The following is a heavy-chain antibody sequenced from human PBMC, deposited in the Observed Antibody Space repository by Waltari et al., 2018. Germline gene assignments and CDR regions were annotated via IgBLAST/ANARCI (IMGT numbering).Heavy chain of an antibody. CDR2: ISYDGSTK. CDR3: AKDNGGGETYNKHRYFAQ. Sequence: QVQLVESGGGVVQPGRSLRLSCAASGFTFTDSAVHCLRLPPGRGLELVSIISYDGSTKYYADSVKGRFTISRDTSNNTLYLQMSSLRSEDTAVYYCAKDNGGGETYNKHRYFAQWGQGTLVSVSS. D-gene: IGHD1-1*01. V-gene: IGHV3-30*18. J-gene: IGHJ4*02. CDR1: GFTFTDSA.